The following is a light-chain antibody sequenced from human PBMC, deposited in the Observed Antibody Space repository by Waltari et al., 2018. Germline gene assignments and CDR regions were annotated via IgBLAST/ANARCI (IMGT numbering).Light chain of an antibody. CDR1: SSDVGDY. Sequence: QSALTQPPSASGSPGPSVTISCPGTSSDVGDYVAWYQQHPGKAPKLMISEVTKRPSGVPDRFSGSKSGNTASLTVSGLQAEDEADYYCSSYAGSNNLVFGGGTKLTVL. CDR2: EVT. J-gene: IGLJ2*01. CDR3: SSYAGSNNLV. V-gene: IGLV2-8*01.